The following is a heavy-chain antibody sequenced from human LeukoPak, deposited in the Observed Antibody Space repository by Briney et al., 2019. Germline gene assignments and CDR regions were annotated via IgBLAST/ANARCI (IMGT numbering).Heavy chain of an antibody. J-gene: IGHJ4*02. CDR3: ARDPTNTSGRYAYFDY. CDR2: ISGYNGDT. D-gene: IGHD6-19*01. Sequence: ASVRVSCKTSGFPFTHHGITWVRQAPGQGLEWMGWISGYNGDTTYAQKFQGRVTLTTDTSTSTVYMELRSLRSDDTAVYYCARDPTNTSGRYAYFDYWGRGTLVTVSS. V-gene: IGHV1-18*01. CDR1: GFPFTHHG.